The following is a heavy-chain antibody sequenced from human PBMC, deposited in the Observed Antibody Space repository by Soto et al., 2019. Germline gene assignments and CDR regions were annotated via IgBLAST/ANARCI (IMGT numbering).Heavy chain of an antibody. CDR1: GGSVDSGNHY. CDR3: ARDMGSAMTTRIFDH. J-gene: IGHJ4*02. D-gene: IGHD4-17*01. CDR2: IYYGEST. Sequence: QVLVQESGPGLVKPSQTLTLSCTVSGGSVDSGNHYWNWIRQPPGKGLEWIGYIYYGESTYYNRSLKGRATISVDTSQSRFSLRLTSVTAADTAVYYCARDMGSAMTTRIFDHWGQGTLVTVSS. V-gene: IGHV4-30-4*01.